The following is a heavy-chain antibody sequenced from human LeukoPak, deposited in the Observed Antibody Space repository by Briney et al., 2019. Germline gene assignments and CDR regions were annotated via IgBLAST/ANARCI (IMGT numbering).Heavy chain of an antibody. CDR1: GFYFRSYW. CDR3: ARESGNYGDENWFDP. D-gene: IGHD4-17*01. CDR2: INNDGSST. J-gene: IGHJ5*02. Sequence: GGPLRLSCAASGFYFRSYWMHWVRQPPGKGLVWVSRINNDGSSTRYADSVKGRFTISRDNAKNTVYLQMNSLRAEDTAMYYCARESGNYGDENWFDPWGQGTLVTVSS. V-gene: IGHV3-74*01.